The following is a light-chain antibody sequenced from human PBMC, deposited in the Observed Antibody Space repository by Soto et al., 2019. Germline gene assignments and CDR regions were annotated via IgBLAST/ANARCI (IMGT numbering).Light chain of an antibody. J-gene: IGKJ1*01. CDR3: QQYDNDSWT. Sequence: DIQMTQSPSTLSASVGDRVIITCRASQSISSWLAWYQQKPGKAPNLLIYKASALKSGDPSRFSGSGSGTEVTLTISSLQPDDFATYYCQQYDNDSWTFGQGTKVEIK. V-gene: IGKV1-5*03. CDR2: KAS. CDR1: QSISSW.